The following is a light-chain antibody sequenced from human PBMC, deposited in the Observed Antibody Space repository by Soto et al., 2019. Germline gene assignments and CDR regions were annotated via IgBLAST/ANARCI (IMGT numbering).Light chain of an antibody. Sequence: QSVLTQPPSASGTPGQRVAISCSGSSSNIGSNTVNWYQQIPETAPKLLIYSNNQRPPGVPDRFSGSKSGTSASLAISGLQSEDEADYYCAAWDDSLNGFYVFGTGTKVTVL. V-gene: IGLV1-44*01. CDR1: SSNIGSNT. J-gene: IGLJ1*01. CDR2: SNN. CDR3: AAWDDSLNGFYV.